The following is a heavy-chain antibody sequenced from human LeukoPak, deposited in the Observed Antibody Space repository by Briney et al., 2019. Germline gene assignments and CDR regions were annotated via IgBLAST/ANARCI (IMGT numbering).Heavy chain of an antibody. CDR3: ATLPYYGSGSGAPAHWFDP. Sequence: ASVKVSCKVSGYTLTELSMHWVRQAPGKGLERMGGFDPEDGETIYAQKFQGRVTMTEDTSTDTAYMELSSLRSEDTAVYYCATLPYYGSGSGAPAHWFDPWGQGTLVTVSS. D-gene: IGHD3-10*01. V-gene: IGHV1-24*01. CDR1: GYTLTELS. J-gene: IGHJ5*02. CDR2: FDPEDGET.